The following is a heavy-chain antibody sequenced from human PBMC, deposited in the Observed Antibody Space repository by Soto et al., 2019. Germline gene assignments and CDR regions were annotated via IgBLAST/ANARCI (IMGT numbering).Heavy chain of an antibody. Sequence: GGSLRLSCAASGFTFSSYCMHWVRQAPGKGLEWVAVIWYDGSNKYYGDSGKGRFTISRDNSKNTLYLQMNSLRAEDTAVYYCARTGYMVRVPGAFDIWGQGTMVTVSS. CDR2: IWYDGSNK. CDR1: GFTFSSYC. V-gene: IGHV3-33*01. CDR3: ARTGYMVRVPGAFDI. J-gene: IGHJ3*02. D-gene: IGHD3-10*01.